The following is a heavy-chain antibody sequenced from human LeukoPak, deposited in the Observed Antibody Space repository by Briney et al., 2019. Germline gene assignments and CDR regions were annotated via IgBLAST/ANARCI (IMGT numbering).Heavy chain of an antibody. CDR2: ISGSGGST. Sequence: PGRSLRLSCAASGFTFDDYAMHWVRQAPGKGLEWVSAISGSGGSTYYADSVKGRFTISRDNSKNTLYLQMNSLRAEDTAVYYCAKGRRITMIVVDHDAFDIWGQGTMVTVSS. CDR3: AKGRRITMIVVDHDAFDI. D-gene: IGHD3-22*01. CDR1: GFTFDDYA. J-gene: IGHJ3*02. V-gene: IGHV3-23*01.